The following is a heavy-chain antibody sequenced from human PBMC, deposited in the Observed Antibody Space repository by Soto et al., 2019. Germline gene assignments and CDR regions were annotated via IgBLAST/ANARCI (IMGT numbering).Heavy chain of an antibody. V-gene: IGHV4-30-2*01. CDR1: GGSISGGGYS. CDR2: IYQSGST. Sequence: TLSLTCGVSGGSISGGGYSWSWIRQPPGKGLEWIGYIYQSGSTYYNPSLKSQVTISVDRSRNQFSLKLSSVTAADTAVFFCATQSYSNSGAYYYYSMDVWGQGTTVTVSS. D-gene: IGHD4-4*01. CDR3: ATQSYSNSGAYYYYSMDV. J-gene: IGHJ6*02.